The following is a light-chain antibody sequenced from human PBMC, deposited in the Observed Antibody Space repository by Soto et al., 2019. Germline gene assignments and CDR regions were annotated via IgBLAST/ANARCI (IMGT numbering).Light chain of an antibody. J-gene: IGKJ1*01. CDR1: QSLLHSNGYNY. CDR3: MQALQTPWT. V-gene: IGKV2-28*01. Sequence: DIVMTQSPLSLPVTPGEPASISCRSSQSLLHSNGYNYLDWYLQKPGQSPQLLIYLGSNRASGVPDRFSGSGSGTEFTLKISRVEAEDVGVYYCMQALQTPWTFGRWTKVEIK. CDR2: LGS.